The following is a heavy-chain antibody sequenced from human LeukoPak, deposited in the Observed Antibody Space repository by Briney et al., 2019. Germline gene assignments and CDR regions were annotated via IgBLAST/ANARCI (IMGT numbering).Heavy chain of an antibody. D-gene: IGHD2-2*01. CDR1: GGSISSYY. Sequence: PSETLSLTCTVSGGSISSYYWSWIRQPPGKGLEWIGYIYYSGSTNSNPSLKSRVTISVDTSKNQFSLKLSSVTAADTAVYYCARGWGYCSSTSCWTFDYWGQGTLVTVSS. CDR3: ARGWGYCSSTSCWTFDY. CDR2: IYYSGST. V-gene: IGHV4-59*01. J-gene: IGHJ4*02.